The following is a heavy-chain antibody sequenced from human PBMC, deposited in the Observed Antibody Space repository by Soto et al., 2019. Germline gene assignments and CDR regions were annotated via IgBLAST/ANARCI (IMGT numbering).Heavy chain of an antibody. CDR1: GYTFTSYY. CDR3: ARENSFGGANYDFWSGYQPNYYYYYGMDV. V-gene: IGHV1-46*01. J-gene: IGHJ6*02. CDR2: INPSGGST. Sequence: ASVKVSCKASGYTFTSYYMHWVRQAPGQGLEWMGIINPSGGSTRYAQKFQGRVTMTRDTSTSTVYMELSSLRSEDTAVYYCARENSFGGANYDFWSGYQPNYYYYYGMDVWGQGTTVTVSS. D-gene: IGHD3-3*01.